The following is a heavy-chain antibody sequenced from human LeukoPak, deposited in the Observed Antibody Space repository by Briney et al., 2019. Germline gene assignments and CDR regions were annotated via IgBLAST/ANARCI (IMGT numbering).Heavy chain of an antibody. D-gene: IGHD4-17*01. Sequence: PGGSLRLSCAASGFTFSSYAMHWVRQAPGKGLEYVSAISSNGGSTYYANSVKGRFTISRDNSKNTLYLQMGSLRAEDMAVYYCARTTTVTTLPDYWGQGTLVTVSS. CDR1: GFTFSSYA. CDR2: ISSNGGST. V-gene: IGHV3-64*01. CDR3: ARTTTVTTLPDY. J-gene: IGHJ4*02.